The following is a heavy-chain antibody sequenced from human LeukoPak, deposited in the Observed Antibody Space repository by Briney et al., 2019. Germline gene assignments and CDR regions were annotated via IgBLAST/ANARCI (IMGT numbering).Heavy chain of an antibody. CDR2: INHSGST. D-gene: IGHD5-18*01. Sequence: SETLSLTCAVYGGSFSGYYWSWIRQPPGKGLEWIGEINHSGSTNYNPSLKSRVTISVDTSKNQFSLKLSSVTAADTAVYYCVRSGYSYGTFDYWGQGTLVTVSS. CDR1: GGSFSGYY. CDR3: VRSGYSYGTFDY. V-gene: IGHV4-34*01. J-gene: IGHJ4*02.